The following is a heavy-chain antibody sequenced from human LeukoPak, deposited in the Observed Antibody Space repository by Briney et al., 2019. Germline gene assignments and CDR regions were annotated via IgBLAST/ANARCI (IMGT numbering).Heavy chain of an antibody. V-gene: IGHV3-23*01. D-gene: IGHD3-10*01. CDR1: GFTFSGYA. Sequence: GWSLRLSCAASGFTFSGYAMSWFGQAPGKGLEGVSGIIDSGGNTYYADSVQGRFTISRDKSKNTLYLQMDSLRAEATALYYCAKDWATLIRGADYWGQGTRVTVSS. CDR3: AKDWATLIRGADY. CDR2: IIDSGGNT. J-gene: IGHJ4*02.